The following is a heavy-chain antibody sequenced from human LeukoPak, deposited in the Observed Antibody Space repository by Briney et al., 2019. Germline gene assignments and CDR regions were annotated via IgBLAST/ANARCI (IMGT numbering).Heavy chain of an antibody. CDR3: AKGIYSSGWSYFDY. CDR1: GFTFSNSA. Sequence: GGSLRLSCAASGFTFSNSAMSWVRQAPGKGLEWASTLSGSGITTYYADSVKGRFTTSRDNSKNTLYLQMNSLRAEDTAVYYCAKGIYSSGWSYFDYWGHGTLVTVSS. J-gene: IGHJ4*01. D-gene: IGHD6-19*01. V-gene: IGHV3-23*01. CDR2: LSGSGITT.